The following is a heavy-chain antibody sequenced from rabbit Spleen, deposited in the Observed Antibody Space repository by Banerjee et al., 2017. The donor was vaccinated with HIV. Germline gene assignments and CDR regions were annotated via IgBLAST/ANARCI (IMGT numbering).Heavy chain of an antibody. CDR3: ARDLTAATIGLVYALNL. CDR1: GLSFSSRYY. Sequence: QSLKESGGDLVKPGASLTLTCTASGLSFSSRYYMNWVRQDPGKGLEWIACIDAGSSGDTSHASWAKGRFTISKTSSTTVTLQMTSLTAADTATYFCARDLTAATIGLVYALNLWGQGTLVTVS. CDR2: IDAGSSGDT. D-gene: IGHD6-1*01. J-gene: IGHJ4*01. V-gene: IGHV1S40*01.